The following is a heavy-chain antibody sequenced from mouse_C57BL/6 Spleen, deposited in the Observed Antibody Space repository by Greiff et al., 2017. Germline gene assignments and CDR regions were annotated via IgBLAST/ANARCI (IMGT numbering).Heavy chain of an antibody. Sequence: VQLKESVAELVRPGASVKLSCTASGFNIKNTYMHWVKQRPEQGLEWIGRIDPANGNTKYAPKFQGKATITADTSSNTAYLQLSSLTSEDTAIYYCARSRDSSGLLAMDYWGQGTSVTVSS. V-gene: IGHV14-3*01. J-gene: IGHJ4*01. CDR2: IDPANGNT. CDR3: ARSRDSSGLLAMDY. D-gene: IGHD3-2*02. CDR1: GFNIKNTY.